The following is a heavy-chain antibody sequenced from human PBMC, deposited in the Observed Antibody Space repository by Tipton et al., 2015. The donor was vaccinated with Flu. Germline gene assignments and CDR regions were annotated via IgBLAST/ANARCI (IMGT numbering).Heavy chain of an antibody. V-gene: IGHV3-30*02. CDR3: AKSGGSDS. D-gene: IGHD1-26*01. J-gene: IGHJ4*02. Sequence: SGFTFRTNGMHWVRQAPGKGLEWVAHIRSDETTEYADSVKGRFTISRDNSKDMLYLQMNSLRAEDTAVFYCAKSGGSDSWNQGALVIVSS. CDR1: GFTFRTNG. CDR2: IRSDETTE.